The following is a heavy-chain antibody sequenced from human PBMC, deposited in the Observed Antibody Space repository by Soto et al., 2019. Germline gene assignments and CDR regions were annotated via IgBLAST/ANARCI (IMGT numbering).Heavy chain of an antibody. CDR1: GFTFDNAW. CDR2: IKSKTHGGTT. Sequence: GGSLRLSCAASGFTFDNAWMSWFRQAPGKGLEWVGRIKSKTHGGTTEYAAAVKGRFTIARDDSKNTLYLQMNSLKTEDTAVYSWAHLLRFLVPGNLDCWGQGTLVTVSS. D-gene: IGHD1-1*01. V-gene: IGHV3-15*01. J-gene: IGHJ4*02. CDR3: AHLLRFLVPGNLDC.